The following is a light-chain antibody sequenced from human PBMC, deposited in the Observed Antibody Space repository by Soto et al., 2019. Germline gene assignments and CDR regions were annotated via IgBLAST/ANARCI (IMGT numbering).Light chain of an antibody. CDR2: GAP. CDR3: QQYDSS. Sequence: EIVLTQSPGTLSLSPGERATPSGGASKIVCSSYLAWNQKKPGQHPRLLIYGAPNRATGIPNRFSGSASGTDFTLTISRLEPEDFAVYYCQQYDSSFGGGTKVEIK. CDR1: KIVCSSY. J-gene: IGKJ4*01. V-gene: IGKV3-20*01.